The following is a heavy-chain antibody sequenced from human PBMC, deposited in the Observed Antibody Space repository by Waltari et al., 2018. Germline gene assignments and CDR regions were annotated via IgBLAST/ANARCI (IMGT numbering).Heavy chain of an antibody. V-gene: IGHV1-18*01. CDR2: ISAYNGNT. D-gene: IGHD1-7*01. J-gene: IGHJ3*02. CDR1: GYTFTRYG. Sequence: QVQLVQSGAEVKKPEASVKVSCKASGYTFTRYGISWVRQAPGQGLEWMGWISAYNGNTNYAQKLPSRVTMTTDTATSTAYMELRSLRSDDAAVYYCARERELLRGDAFDIWGQGTMVTVSS. CDR3: ARERELLRGDAFDI.